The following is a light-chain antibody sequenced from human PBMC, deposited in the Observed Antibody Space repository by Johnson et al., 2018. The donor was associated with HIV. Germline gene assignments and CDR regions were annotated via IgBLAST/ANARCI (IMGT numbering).Light chain of an antibody. CDR3: GAWDCTLSGGLYV. Sequence: QSVLTQPPSVSAAPGQKVTISCSGSSSNIGNNYVSWYQQFPGTAPKLLIYDNYKRPSGIPDRFSASKSGTSANLGITGLQTGTEAYYYCGAWDCTLSGGLYVFGTGTKVTVL. J-gene: IGLJ1*01. CDR2: DNY. CDR1: SSNIGNNY. V-gene: IGLV1-51*01.